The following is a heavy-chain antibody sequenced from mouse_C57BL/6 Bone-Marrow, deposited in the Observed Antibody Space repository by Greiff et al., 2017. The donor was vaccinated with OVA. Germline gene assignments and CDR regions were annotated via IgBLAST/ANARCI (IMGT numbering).Heavy chain of an antibody. Sequence: DVHLVESEGGLVQPGSSMKLSCTASGFTFSDYYMAWVRQVPEKGLEWVANINYDGSSTYYLDSLKSRLIISRDNANNCLYLQTISLKSEDTATYYCARGGWDWYCDVWGTGTTVTVSS. D-gene: IGHD3-3*01. CDR3: ARGGWDWYCDV. CDR1: GFTFSDYY. V-gene: IGHV5-16*01. J-gene: IGHJ1*03. CDR2: INYDGSST.